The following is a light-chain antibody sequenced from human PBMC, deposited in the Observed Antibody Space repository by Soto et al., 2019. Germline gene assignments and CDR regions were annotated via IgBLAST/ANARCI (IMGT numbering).Light chain of an antibody. Sequence: QSALTQPASVSGSPGQSITISCTGTSSNVGSYKLVSWYQQHPGKAPKLMIFEVNKRPSGVSNRFSGSKSGNTASLTISGLKVEDEAEYFCSSYAGSSNLVFGTGTKVTVL. V-gene: IGLV2-23*02. J-gene: IGLJ1*01. CDR1: SSNVGSYKL. CDR2: EVN. CDR3: SSYAGSSNLV.